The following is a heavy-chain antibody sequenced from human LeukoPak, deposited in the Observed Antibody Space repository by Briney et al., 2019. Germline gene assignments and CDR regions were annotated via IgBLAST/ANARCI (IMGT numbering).Heavy chain of an antibody. Sequence: SETLSLTCTVSGGSISSGGYYWSWIRQHPGKGLEWIGYIYYSGSTYYNPSLKSRVTISVDTSKNQFSLKLGSVTAADTAVYYCAREYSSGDYGMDVWGQGTTVTVSS. D-gene: IGHD6-25*01. CDR1: GGSISSGGYY. J-gene: IGHJ6*02. CDR2: IYYSGST. CDR3: AREYSSGDYGMDV. V-gene: IGHV4-31*03.